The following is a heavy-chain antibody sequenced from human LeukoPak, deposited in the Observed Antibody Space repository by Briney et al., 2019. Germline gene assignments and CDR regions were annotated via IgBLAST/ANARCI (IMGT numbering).Heavy chain of an antibody. D-gene: IGHD5/OR15-5a*01. V-gene: IGHV3-30*02. CDR1: GFTFSSYG. CDR2: IRYDGSNK. Sequence: QAGGSLRLSCAASGFTFSSYGMHWVRQAPGKGLEWVAFIRYDGSNKYYGDSVKGRFTISRDNSKNTLYLQMNSLRAEDTAVYYVYMSTPSGYWGQGTLVTVSS. CDR3: YMSTPSGY. J-gene: IGHJ4*02.